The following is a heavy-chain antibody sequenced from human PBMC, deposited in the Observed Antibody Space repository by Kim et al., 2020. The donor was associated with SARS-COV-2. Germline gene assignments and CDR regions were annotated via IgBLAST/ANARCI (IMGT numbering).Heavy chain of an antibody. J-gene: IGHJ6*02. CDR2: ISGSGGST. Sequence: GGSLRLSCAASGFTFSSYAMSWVRQAPGKGLEWVSAISGSGGSTYYADSVKGRFTISRDNSKNTLYLQMNSLRAEDTAVYYCAKDGPMVRGVIIHYYYYYGMDVWGQGTTVTVSS. D-gene: IGHD3-10*01. V-gene: IGHV3-23*01. CDR1: GFTFSSYA. CDR3: AKDGPMVRGVIIHYYYYYGMDV.